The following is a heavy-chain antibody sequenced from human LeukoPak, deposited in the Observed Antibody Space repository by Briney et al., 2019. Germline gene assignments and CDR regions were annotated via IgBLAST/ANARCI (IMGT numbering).Heavy chain of an antibody. CDR1: GFTFSSYS. CDR2: ISSSSSYI. V-gene: IGHV3-21*01. D-gene: IGHD3-10*01. Sequence: GGSLRLSCAASGFTFSSYSMNWVRQAPGKGLEWVSSISSSSSYIYYADSVKGRFTIPRDNAKNSLYLQMNSLRAEDTAVYYCARGVRGVVAGVFDYWGQGTLVTVSS. J-gene: IGHJ4*02. CDR3: ARGVRGVVAGVFDY.